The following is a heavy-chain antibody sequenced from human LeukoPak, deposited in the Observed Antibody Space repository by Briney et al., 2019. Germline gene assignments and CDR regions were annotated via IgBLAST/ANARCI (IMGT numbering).Heavy chain of an antibody. CDR1: GFTFDDYA. J-gene: IGHJ6*02. CDR2: ISGDGGST. V-gene: IGHV3-43*02. D-gene: IGHD6-19*01. Sequence: GGSLRLSCAASGFTFDDYAMHWVRQAPGKGLEWVSLISGDGGSTYYADSVKGRFTISRDNSKISLYLQMNSLRTEDTALYYCAKQRGRQWLVSYYYYGMDVWGQGTTVTVSS. CDR3: AKQRGRQWLVSYYYYGMDV.